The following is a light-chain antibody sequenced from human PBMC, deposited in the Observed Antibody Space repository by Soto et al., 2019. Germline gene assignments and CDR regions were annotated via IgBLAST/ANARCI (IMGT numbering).Light chain of an antibody. J-gene: IGKJ2*01. CDR1: QSVNSK. Sequence: EMVMTQSPVTLSVSPGERATLSCRASQSVNSKLAWYQQKPCQAPRLLIYGASTRAAGIPDRFSGSGSGTDFTLTISSLQSEDFAVYYCQQYDDWPGYTFGQGTKLEIK. CDR2: GAS. V-gene: IGKV3-15*01. CDR3: QQYDDWPGYT.